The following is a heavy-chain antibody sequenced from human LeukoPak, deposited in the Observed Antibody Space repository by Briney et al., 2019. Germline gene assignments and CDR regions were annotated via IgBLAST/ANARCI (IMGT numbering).Heavy chain of an antibody. CDR1: GFTFSSYW. V-gene: IGHV3-7*01. D-gene: IGHD2-2*01. J-gene: IGHJ3*02. Sequence: GSLRLSCATPGFTFSSYWMSWVRQAPGKGLEWVANIKQDGSEKYYVDSVKGRFTISRDNAKNSLYLQMNSLRAEDTAVYYCARDIDCSSTSCYDDAFDIWGQGTMVTVSS. CDR3: ARDIDCSSTSCYDDAFDI. CDR2: IKQDGSEK.